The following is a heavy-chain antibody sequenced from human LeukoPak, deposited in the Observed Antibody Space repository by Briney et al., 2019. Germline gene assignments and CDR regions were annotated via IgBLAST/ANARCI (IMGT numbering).Heavy chain of an antibody. J-gene: IGHJ3*02. V-gene: IGHV3-21*06. CDR2: ICSSSSHI. CDR3: VRAWGGGSYSDAFDI. D-gene: IGHD1-26*01. Sequence: GGSLRLSCAASGFTFSYYNMNGVRQAPGKGLEWVSSICSSSSHIYYADSVKGRFTISRDNAKNSLYLQMSSLRVEDTAVFYCVRAWGGGSYSDAFDIWGQGTMVTVSS. CDR1: GFTFSYYN.